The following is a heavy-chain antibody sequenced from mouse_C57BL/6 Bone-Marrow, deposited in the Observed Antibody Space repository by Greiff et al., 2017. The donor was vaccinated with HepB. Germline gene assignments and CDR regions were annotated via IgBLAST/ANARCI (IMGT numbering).Heavy chain of an antibody. Sequence: EVQLQQSGPVLVKPGASVKMSCKASGYTFTDYYMNWVKQSHGKSLEWIGVINPYNGGTSYNQKFKGKATLTVDKSSSTAYMELNSLTSEDSAVYYCARDDGSSSSYYAMDYWGQGTSVTVSS. D-gene: IGHD1-1*01. CDR3: ARDDGSSSSYYAMDY. V-gene: IGHV1-19*01. CDR1: GYTFTDYY. J-gene: IGHJ4*01. CDR2: INPYNGGT.